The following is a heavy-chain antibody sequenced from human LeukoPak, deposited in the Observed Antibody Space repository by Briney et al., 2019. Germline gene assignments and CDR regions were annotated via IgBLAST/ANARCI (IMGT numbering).Heavy chain of an antibody. CDR1: GGSISSYY. J-gene: IGHJ4*02. CDR2: IYYSGST. V-gene: IGHV4-59*01. Sequence: PSETLSLTCTVSGGSISSYYWSWIRQPPGKGLEWIGYIYYSGSTNYNPSLKSRVTISVDTSKNQFSLKLSSVTAADTAVYYCARSPLLRSSSWYVYWGQGTLVTVSP. D-gene: IGHD6-13*01. CDR3: ARSPLLRSSSWYVY.